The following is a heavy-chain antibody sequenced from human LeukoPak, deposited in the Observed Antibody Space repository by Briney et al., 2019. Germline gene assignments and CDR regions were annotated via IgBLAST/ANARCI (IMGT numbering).Heavy chain of an antibody. D-gene: IGHD1-26*01. CDR2: IYYSGKT. J-gene: IGHJ3*02. CDR1: GDSITSRNYL. V-gene: IGHV4-39*02. CDR3: ARDSGSYSLLGAFDI. Sequence: SETLSLTCTVSGDSITSRNYLWGWIRQPPGKGLEYIASIYYSGKTYHNPSLRSRVTMSIDSSENQFSLKLSAVTAADTAVYYCARDSGSYSLLGAFDIWGQGTMVTVSS.